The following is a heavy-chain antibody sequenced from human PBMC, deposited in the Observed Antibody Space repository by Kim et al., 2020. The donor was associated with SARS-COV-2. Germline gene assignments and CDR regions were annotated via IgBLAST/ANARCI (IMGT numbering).Heavy chain of an antibody. Sequence: GGSLRLSCAASGFTFSSYGMHWVRQAPGKGLEWVAVISYDGSNKYYADSVKGRFTISRDNSKNTLYLQMNSLRAEDTAVYYCAKDQANTAMVRPYYYYYYGMDVWGQGTTVTVSS. CDR3: AKDQANTAMVRPYYYYYYGMDV. CDR1: GFTFSSYG. D-gene: IGHD5-18*01. J-gene: IGHJ6*02. V-gene: IGHV3-30*18. CDR2: ISYDGSNK.